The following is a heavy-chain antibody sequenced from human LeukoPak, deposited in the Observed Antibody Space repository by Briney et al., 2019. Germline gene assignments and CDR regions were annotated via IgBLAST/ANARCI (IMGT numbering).Heavy chain of an antibody. CDR3: ARDKHDFWSGYYTGSYFDY. Sequence: SETLSLTCTVSGGSISSYYWSWIRQPPGKGLEWIGYIYYSGSTNYNPSLKSRVTISVDTSKNQFYLKLSSVTAADTAVYYCARDKHDFWSGYYTGSYFDYWGPGTLVNVSS. V-gene: IGHV4-59*01. CDR2: IYYSGST. J-gene: IGHJ4*02. D-gene: IGHD3-3*01. CDR1: GGSISSYY.